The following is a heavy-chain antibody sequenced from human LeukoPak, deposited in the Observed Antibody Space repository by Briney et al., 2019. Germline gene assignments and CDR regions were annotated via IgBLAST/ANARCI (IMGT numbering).Heavy chain of an antibody. V-gene: IGHV1-46*01. CDR3: ARDPRHDDFWSRFDP. D-gene: IGHD3-3*01. J-gene: IGHJ5*02. Sequence: ASVKVSCKASGYTFTNYYMHWVRQAPGQGPEWMGIINPSDGSTSYAQKFQGRVTMTRDTSTSTVYMELSSLRSEDTAVYYCARDPRHDDFWSRFDPWGQGTLVTVS. CDR2: INPSDGST. CDR1: GYTFTNYY.